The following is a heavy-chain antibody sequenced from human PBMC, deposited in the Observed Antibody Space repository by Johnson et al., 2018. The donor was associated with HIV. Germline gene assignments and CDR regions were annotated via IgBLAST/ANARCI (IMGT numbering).Heavy chain of an antibody. Sequence: QVQLVESGGGVVQPGGSLRLSCKASGFTFSNYGIHWVRQAPGKGLEWVTFIQFDGSHKYSADFVKGRFTISRDTSKKSLFLQMNSLRPEDTAVYYCAKETRDSRSAFDIWGQGTLVTVSS. J-gene: IGHJ3*02. CDR3: AKETRDSRSAFDI. CDR2: IQFDGSHK. CDR1: GFTFSNYG. D-gene: IGHD4-11*01. V-gene: IGHV3-30*02.